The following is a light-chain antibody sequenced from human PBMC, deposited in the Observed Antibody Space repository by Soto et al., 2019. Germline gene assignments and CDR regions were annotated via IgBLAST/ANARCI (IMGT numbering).Light chain of an antibody. CDR2: LGS. J-gene: IGKJ3*01. Sequence: DIVMTQSPLSLPVTPGEPASISCRSSQSLLHSNGYKYLDWYLQKPGQSPQLLIYLGSNRASGGPDRFSGSGSGTDFTLKISRVEAEDVGVYYCMQALQSPITFGPGTKVDIK. CDR3: MQALQSPIT. V-gene: IGKV2-28*01. CDR1: QSLLHSNGYKY.